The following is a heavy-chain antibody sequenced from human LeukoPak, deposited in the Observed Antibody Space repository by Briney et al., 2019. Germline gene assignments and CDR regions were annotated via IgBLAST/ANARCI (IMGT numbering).Heavy chain of an antibody. V-gene: IGHV3-74*01. D-gene: IGHD1-7*01. CDR1: GFTFSNYW. CDR3: GTAGNYRFDY. Sequence: GGSLRLSCAASGFTFSNYWVHWVRQAPGKGLVWVSRINPDGSTINYADSVKGRFTISRDNAKITRYMKMNSLRAEDTAVYYCGTAGNYRFDYWGQGTLVTVSS. CDR2: INPDGSTI. J-gene: IGHJ4*02.